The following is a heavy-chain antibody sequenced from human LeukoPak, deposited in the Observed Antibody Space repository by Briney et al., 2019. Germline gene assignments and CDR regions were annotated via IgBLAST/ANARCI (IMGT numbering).Heavy chain of an antibody. J-gene: IGHJ4*02. D-gene: IGHD5-18*01. CDR2: ISYDGSNK. CDR1: VFTFSSYA. CDR3: ARDPGYSYGIDY. Sequence: GGSLRLSCAASVFTFSSYAMHWVREAPGRGREGGAVISYDGSNKYYADSVKGRFTISRDNSKNTLYLQRNSLRAEDTAVYYCARDPGYSYGIDYWGQGTLVTVSS. V-gene: IGHV3-30-3*01.